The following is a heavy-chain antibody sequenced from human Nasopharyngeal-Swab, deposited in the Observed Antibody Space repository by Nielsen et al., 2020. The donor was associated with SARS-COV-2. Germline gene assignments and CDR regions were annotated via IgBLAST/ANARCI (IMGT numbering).Heavy chain of an antibody. Sequence: GESLKISCPTSGFTFGDYAMSWFRQAPGKGLEWVGFIRSQIYGGAPEYAASVKGRFTISRDGAETIAYLQMNSLETEDTGVYYCARSVGSFYGQGAFDIWGQGTMVTVSS. CDR3: ARSVGSFYGQGAFDI. CDR2: IRSQIYGGAP. J-gene: IGHJ3*02. D-gene: IGHD1-26*01. CDR1: GFTFGDYA. V-gene: IGHV3-49*01.